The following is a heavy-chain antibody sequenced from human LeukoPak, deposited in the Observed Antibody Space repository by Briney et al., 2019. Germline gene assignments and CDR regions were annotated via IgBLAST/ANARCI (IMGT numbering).Heavy chain of an antibody. D-gene: IGHD6-25*01. V-gene: IGHV1-18*01. CDR3: AKVAGDRLDS. CDR1: GYTFATYG. Sequence: ASVKVSCKASGYTFATYGFCWVRQAPGHGLEWMGWISANNGKTNFAQKSQDRVSMTTDTSTTTAYMELTSLRPDDTAVYYCAKVAGDRLDSWGQGTLVTVSS. CDR2: ISANNGKT. J-gene: IGHJ4*02.